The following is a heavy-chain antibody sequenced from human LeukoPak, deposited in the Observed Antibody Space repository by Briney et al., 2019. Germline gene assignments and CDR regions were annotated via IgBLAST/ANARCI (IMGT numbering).Heavy chain of an antibody. J-gene: IGHJ4*02. Sequence: PGGSRRLSCAASGFTFSSYWMSWVRQAPGKGLEWVANIKQDGSEKYYVDSVEGRFTISRDNAKNSLYLQMNSLRAEDTAVYYCARDAEVVPAAIDYFDYWGQGTLVTVSS. V-gene: IGHV3-7*01. D-gene: IGHD2-2*02. CDR3: ARDAEVVPAAIDYFDY. CDR2: IKQDGSEK. CDR1: GFTFSSYW.